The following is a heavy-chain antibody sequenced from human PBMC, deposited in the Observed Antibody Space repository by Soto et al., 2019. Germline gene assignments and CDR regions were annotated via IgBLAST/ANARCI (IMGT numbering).Heavy chain of an antibody. J-gene: IGHJ3*02. CDR1: GFTFSSYA. V-gene: IGHV3-23*01. CDR3: AKGNSWSPALVLDI. D-gene: IGHD1-7*01. CDR2: ISGSGGST. Sequence: EVQLLESGGGLVQPGGSLRLSCAASGFTFSSYAMNWVRQAPGKGLEWVSAISGSGGSTYYADSVKGRFTISRDGSKNTLYLQMNSMRAEDTAVYYCAKGNSWSPALVLDIWGQGTMVTVSS.